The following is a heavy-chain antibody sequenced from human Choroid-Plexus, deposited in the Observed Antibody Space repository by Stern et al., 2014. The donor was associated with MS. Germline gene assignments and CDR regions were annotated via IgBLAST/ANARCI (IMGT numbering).Heavy chain of an antibody. CDR1: GFTFGSWA. V-gene: IGHV3-30*18. J-gene: IGHJ5*02. D-gene: IGHD2/OR15-2a*01. CDR2: VSYDGSNK. CDR3: AKDRQYLTYFFDH. Sequence: VQLVESGGGVVQPGRTLRLSCVASGFTFGSWAMHWVRQAPGKGLEWVAGVSYDGSNKYYADSVKGRFTISRDNSQNTLYMQMSSLRPEDTAVYYCAKDRQYLTYFFDHWGQGSLVTVSS.